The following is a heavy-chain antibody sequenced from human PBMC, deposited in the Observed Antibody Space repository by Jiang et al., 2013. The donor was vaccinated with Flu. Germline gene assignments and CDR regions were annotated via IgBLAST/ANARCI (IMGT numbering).Heavy chain of an antibody. J-gene: IGHJ4*02. CDR2: TYYRSKWYN. Sequence: TYYRSKWYNDYAVSVKTRITVDTDTSKNQFSLHLNSVTPEDTAVYYCARGYTWSFDYWGQGTLVTVSS. CDR3: ARGYTWSFDY. V-gene: IGHV6-1*01. D-gene: IGHD1-20*01.